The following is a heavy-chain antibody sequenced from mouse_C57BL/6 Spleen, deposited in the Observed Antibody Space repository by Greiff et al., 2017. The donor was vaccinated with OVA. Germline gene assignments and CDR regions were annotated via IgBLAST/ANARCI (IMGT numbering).Heavy chain of an antibody. CDR3: ARGPLYDYGGSFDY. J-gene: IGHJ2*01. V-gene: IGHV3-1*01. Sequence: EVKLVESGPGMVKPSQSLSLTCTVTGYSITSGYDWHWIRHFPGNKLEWMGYISYSGSTNYNPSLKSRISITHDTSKNHFFLKLNSVTTEDTATYYCARGPLYDYGGSFDYWGQGTTLTVSS. CDR2: ISYSGST. D-gene: IGHD2-4*01. CDR1: GYSITSGYD.